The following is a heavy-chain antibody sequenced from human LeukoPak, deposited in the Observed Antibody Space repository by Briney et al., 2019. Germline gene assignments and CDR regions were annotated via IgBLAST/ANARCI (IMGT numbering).Heavy chain of an antibody. J-gene: IGHJ3*02. CDR3: ARIIQHAFDI. CDR2: IIPIFGTA. V-gene: IGHV1-69*13. Sequence: SVKVSCKASGGTFITTTINWVRQAPGQGLEWMGGIIPIFGTANYAQKFQGRVTITADESTSTAYMELSSLRSEDTAVYYCARIIQHAFDIWGQGTMVTVSS. CDR1: GGTFITTT.